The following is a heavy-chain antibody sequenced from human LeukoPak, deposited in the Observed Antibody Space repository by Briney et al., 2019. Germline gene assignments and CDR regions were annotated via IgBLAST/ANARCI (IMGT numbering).Heavy chain of an antibody. CDR1: GFTVSSID. CDR2: IYSGGST. Sequence: GGSLRLSSAASGFTVSSIDMSWVPQAPGKGRECISVIYSGGSTDYADSEKCRLTISRDNSKNTLYLKLNSLRAEDTAVYYCARVVDHDYGDYYLDYWGQGALVTVSS. V-gene: IGHV3-53*01. CDR3: ARVVDHDYGDYYLDY. J-gene: IGHJ4*02. D-gene: IGHD4-17*01.